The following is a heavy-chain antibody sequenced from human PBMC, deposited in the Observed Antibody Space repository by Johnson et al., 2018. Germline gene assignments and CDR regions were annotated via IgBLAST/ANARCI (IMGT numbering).Heavy chain of an antibody. V-gene: IGHV3-74*01. J-gene: IGHJ6*02. CDR3: ARKEGFAYPMDV. CDR1: GFIFKTYW. Sequence: EVQLLETGGGLVQPGGSLRLSCATSGFIFKTYWMHWVRQAPGKGLEWVSRINGDGSSTTYADSVKGRFTISRDNAKNMLYLQMNSLRVEDAAVYYCARKEGFAYPMDVWGQGTTVTVSS. CDR2: INGDGSST.